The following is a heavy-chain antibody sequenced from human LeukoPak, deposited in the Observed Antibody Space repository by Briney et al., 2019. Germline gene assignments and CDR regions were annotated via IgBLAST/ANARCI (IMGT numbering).Heavy chain of an antibody. CDR1: GYTFTGYY. V-gene: IGHV1-2*02. D-gene: IGHD5-24*01. Sequence: GASVKVSCKASGYTFTGYYMHWVRQAPGQGLEWMGWINPNRGGTNYAQKFQGRVTMTRDTSIRTAYMELSSLRSDDTAMYYCARVLELVDDYWGLGTLVTVSS. CDR2: INPNRGGT. J-gene: IGHJ4*02. CDR3: ARVLELVDDY.